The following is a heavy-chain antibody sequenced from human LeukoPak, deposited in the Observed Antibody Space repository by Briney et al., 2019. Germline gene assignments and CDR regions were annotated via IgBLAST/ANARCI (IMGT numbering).Heavy chain of an antibody. CDR3: ARDSAPGDTYGLLGIDS. D-gene: IGHD5-18*01. CDR2: INPNSGGT. Sequence: ASVKVSCKASGSSGDTFNSHGVSWVRQAPGQGLEWMGWINPNSGGTNYAQKFQGRVTMTRDTSISTAYMELSRLRSDDTAVYYCARDSAPGDTYGLLGIDSWGQGTLVTVSS. CDR1: GSSGDTFNSHG. J-gene: IGHJ4*02. V-gene: IGHV1-2*02.